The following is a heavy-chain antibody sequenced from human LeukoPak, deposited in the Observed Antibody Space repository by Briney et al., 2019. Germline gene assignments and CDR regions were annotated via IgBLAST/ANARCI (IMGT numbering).Heavy chain of an antibody. CDR1: GFTVSSNY. J-gene: IGHJ4*02. CDR2: IRYDGSNK. Sequence: GGSLRLSCAASGFTVSSNYMSWARQAPGKGLEWVAFIRYDGSNKYYADSVKGRFTISRDNSKNTLYLQMNSLRAEDTAVYYCAKGYCSSTSCYGYYFDYWGQGTLVTVSS. D-gene: IGHD2-2*01. V-gene: IGHV3-30*02. CDR3: AKGYCSSTSCYGYYFDY.